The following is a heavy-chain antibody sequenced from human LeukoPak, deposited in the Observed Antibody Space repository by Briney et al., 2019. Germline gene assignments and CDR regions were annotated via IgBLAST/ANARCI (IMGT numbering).Heavy chain of an antibody. CDR2: ISGSGGST. CDR1: GFTSSSYA. CDR3: ARAPYCGGDCS. J-gene: IGHJ4*02. D-gene: IGHD2-21*02. Sequence: TGGSLRLSCAASGFTSSSYAMSWVRQAPGKGLEWVSAISGSGGSTYYADSVKGRFTISRDNSKNTLYLQMNSLRAEDTAVYYCARAPYCGGDCSWGQGTLVTVSS. V-gene: IGHV3-23*01.